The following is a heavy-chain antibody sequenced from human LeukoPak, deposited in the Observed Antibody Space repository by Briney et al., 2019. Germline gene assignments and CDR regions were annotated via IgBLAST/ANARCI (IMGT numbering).Heavy chain of an antibody. Sequence: SETLSLTCTVSGVSISSSSYYWGWIRQPPGKGLEWIGSIYYSGSTYYNPSLKSRVTISVDTSKNQFSLKLSSVTAADTAVYYCARDAGLYGEVGYYFDYWGQGTLVTVSS. CDR3: ARDAGLYGEVGYYFDY. V-gene: IGHV4-39*07. CDR1: GVSISSSSYY. D-gene: IGHD4-17*01. J-gene: IGHJ4*02. CDR2: IYYSGST.